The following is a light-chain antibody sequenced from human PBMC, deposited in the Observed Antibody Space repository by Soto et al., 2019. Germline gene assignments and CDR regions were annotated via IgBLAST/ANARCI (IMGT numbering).Light chain of an antibody. J-gene: IGKJ5*01. CDR1: QSVNIY. CDR2: GAS. CDR3: QQYGSSLIT. Sequence: TLSVSPGERATLSCRASQSVNIYLAWYQQKPGQAPRLLIYGASSRATGIPDRFSGSGSGTDFTLTISRLEPEDFAVYYCQQYGSSLITYGQGTRLEIK. V-gene: IGKV3-20*01.